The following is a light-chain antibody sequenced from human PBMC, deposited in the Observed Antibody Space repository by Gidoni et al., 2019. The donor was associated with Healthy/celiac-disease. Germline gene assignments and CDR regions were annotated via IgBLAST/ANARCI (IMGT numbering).Light chain of an antibody. Sequence: QPALTPPASVSGSPGQPITISCTGTSSDVGGYNYVSWYQQHPGKAPKLMIYDVSNRPSGVSNRFSGSKSGNTASLTISGLQAEDEADYYCSSYTSSSRYVFGTGTKVTVL. J-gene: IGLJ1*01. CDR1: SSDVGGYNY. CDR3: SSYTSSSRYV. V-gene: IGLV2-14*01. CDR2: DVS.